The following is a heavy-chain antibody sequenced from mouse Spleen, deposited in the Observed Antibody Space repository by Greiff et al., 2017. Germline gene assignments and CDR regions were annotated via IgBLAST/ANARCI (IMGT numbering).Heavy chain of an antibody. CDR3: ARGGTARAPFDY. V-gene: IGHV1-69*01. D-gene: IGHD3-2*01. Sequence: QVQLQQPGAELVMPGASVKLSCKASGYTFTSYWMHWVKQRPGQGLEWIGEIDPSDSYTNYNQKFKGKATLTVDKSSSTAYMQLSSLTSEDSAVYYCARGGTARAPFDYWGQGTTLTVSS. CDR1: GYTFTSYW. CDR2: IDPSDSYT. J-gene: IGHJ2*01.